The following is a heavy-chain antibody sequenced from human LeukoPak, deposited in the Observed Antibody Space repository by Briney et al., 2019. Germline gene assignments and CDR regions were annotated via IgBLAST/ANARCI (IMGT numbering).Heavy chain of an antibody. D-gene: IGHD6-13*01. CDR2: ITYSGST. J-gene: IGHJ4*02. V-gene: IGHV4-59*08. Sequence: SETLSLTCTVSGGSISGYCWSWIRQPPGKGLEWIDYITYSGSTNYNPSLKSRVTMSVDTSKNQFSLRLSSVTAADTAVYYCARHGSSYSFDCWGQGILVTVSS. CDR3: ARHGSSYSFDC. CDR1: GGSISGYC.